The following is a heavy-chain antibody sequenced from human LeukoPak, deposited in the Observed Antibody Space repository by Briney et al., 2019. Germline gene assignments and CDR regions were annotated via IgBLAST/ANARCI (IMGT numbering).Heavy chain of an antibody. D-gene: IGHD2-8*01. V-gene: IGHV1-2*02. CDR2: INPNSGGT. CDR3: AKDLRIRAGVPDY. CDR1: GYTFTGYY. J-gene: IGHJ4*02. Sequence: ASVKVSCKASGYTFTGYYMHWVRQAPGQGLEWMGWINPNSGGTNYAQKFQGRVTMTRDTSISTAYMELSRLRSDDTAVYYCAKDLRIRAGVPDYWGQGTLVTVSS.